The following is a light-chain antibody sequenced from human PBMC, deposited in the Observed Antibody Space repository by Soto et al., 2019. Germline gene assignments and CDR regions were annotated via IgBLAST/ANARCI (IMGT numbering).Light chain of an antibody. Sequence: DIQMTQSPSSLSASVGDRVTITCRASQSISSYLNWYQQKPGKAPKLLIYAASSLQSGVPSRFSGSGSGTDFTLTISSLQPEDFATYYCLQINSYPYTFGQRTKVDIK. CDR1: QSISSY. V-gene: IGKV1-39*01. CDR3: LQINSYPYT. J-gene: IGKJ2*01. CDR2: AAS.